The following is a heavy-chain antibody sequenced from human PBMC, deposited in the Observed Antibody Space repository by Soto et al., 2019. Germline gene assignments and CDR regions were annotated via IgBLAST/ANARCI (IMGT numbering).Heavy chain of an antibody. J-gene: IGHJ6*03. CDR2: INHSGST. CDR3: ARGRIHDFWSGYYTGIYYYYYMDV. V-gene: IGHV4-34*01. CDR1: GGSFSGYY. D-gene: IGHD3-3*01. Sequence: SETLSLTCAVYGGSFSGYYWSWIRQPPGKGLEWIGEINHSGSTNYNPSLKSRVTISVDTSKNQFSLKLSSVTAADTAVYYCARGRIHDFWSGYYTGIYYYYYMDVWGKGTTVTVSS.